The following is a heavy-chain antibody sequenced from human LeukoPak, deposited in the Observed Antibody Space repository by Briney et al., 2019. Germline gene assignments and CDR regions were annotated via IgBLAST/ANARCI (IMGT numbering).Heavy chain of an antibody. CDR3: ARGDFCTSCYVGYYYYGMDV. V-gene: IGHV4-39*07. D-gene: IGHD2-2*01. CDR1: GDSVSGAGHY. Sequence: SETLSLTCTVSGDSVSGAGHYWGWIRQPPGKGLEWIGSIYYSGSTYYNPSLKSRVTISVDTSKNQISLKLSSVTAADTAVYYCARGDFCTSCYVGYYYYGMDVWGQGTTVTVSS. CDR2: IYYSGST. J-gene: IGHJ6*02.